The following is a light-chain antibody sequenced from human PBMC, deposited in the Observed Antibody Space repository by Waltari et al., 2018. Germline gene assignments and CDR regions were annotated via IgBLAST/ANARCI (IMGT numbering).Light chain of an antibody. CDR2: ANN. CDR1: SSNLGAGYD. V-gene: IGLV1-40*01. Sequence: QSVLTQPPSVSGAPGQRVTISCTGSSSNLGAGYDVHWYQQLPGTAPKLPMYANNNRPSGVPDRFSGSKSGTSASLAITGLQAEDEADYYCQSYDSSLSGSGVFGGETKLTVL. J-gene: IGLJ2*01. CDR3: QSYDSSLSGSGV.